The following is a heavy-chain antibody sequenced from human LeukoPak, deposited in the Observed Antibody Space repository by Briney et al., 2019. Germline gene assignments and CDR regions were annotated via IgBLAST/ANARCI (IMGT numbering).Heavy chain of an antibody. V-gene: IGHV3-23*01. J-gene: IGHJ4*02. CDR3: AKGSYYYDSADYFDY. Sequence: GGSLRLSCAASGFTFSSYAMSWVRQAPGKGLEWVSTLSGSGGNTYYADSVKGRVTISRDNSKNTLYLQMNSLRAEDTAVYHCAKGSYYYDSADYFDYWGQGTLVTVSS. CDR1: GFTFSSYA. D-gene: IGHD3-22*01. CDR2: LSGSGGNT.